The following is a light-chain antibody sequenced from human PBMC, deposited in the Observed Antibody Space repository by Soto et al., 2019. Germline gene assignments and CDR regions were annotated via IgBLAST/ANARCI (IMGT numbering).Light chain of an antibody. CDR2: NNN. J-gene: IGLJ3*02. V-gene: IGLV1-44*01. CDR1: SANIGSHT. Sequence: QSVLTQPPSASGTPGQRVTISCSGSSANIGSHTVNWYQQLPGTAPKLLIYNNNQRPSGVPERFSGSRSGTSASLAISGLQSEDEAHYYCATWDDSLIGWVFGGGTKLTVL. CDR3: ATWDDSLIGWV.